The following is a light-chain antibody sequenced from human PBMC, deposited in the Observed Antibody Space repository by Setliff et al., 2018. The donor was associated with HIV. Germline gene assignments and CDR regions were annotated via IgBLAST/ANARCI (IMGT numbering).Light chain of an antibody. CDR1: ISDVGGYNY. V-gene: IGLV2-14*01. J-gene: IGLJ1*01. CDR3: SSYTSSNTPYV. CDR2: EAS. Sequence: QSVLTQPASVSGSPGQSITIFCIGTISDVGGYNYVSWYQQYPGKAPKLMIYEASNRPSGVSNRFSGSKSGNTASLTISGLQGEDEADYYCSSYTSSNTPYVFGTGTKVTVL.